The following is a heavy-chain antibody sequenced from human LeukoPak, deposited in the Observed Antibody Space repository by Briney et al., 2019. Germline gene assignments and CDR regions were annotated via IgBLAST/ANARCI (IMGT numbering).Heavy chain of an antibody. D-gene: IGHD6-19*01. CDR2: ITTMASNYAT. J-gene: IGHJ4*02. Sequence: PGGSLRLSCAASGFTFSDYDMHWVRQASGKGLEWVGRITTMASNYATAYAASVRGRFTISRDDSEDMAYLQMNSLTTADTALYYCTTYRSGHYWGQGTLVTVSS. V-gene: IGHV3-73*01. CDR1: GFTFSDYD. CDR3: TTYRSGHY.